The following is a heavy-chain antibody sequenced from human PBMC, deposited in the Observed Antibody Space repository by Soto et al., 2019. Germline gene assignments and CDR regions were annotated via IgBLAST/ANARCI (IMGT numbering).Heavy chain of an antibody. CDR1: GLTVSSNY. V-gene: IGHV3-53*01. Sequence: GGSLRLSCAASGLTVSSNYMSLVRQAPGKGLEWVSIIYIGGNTYYADSVKGRFTISRDNSKNALYLQMNSLRAEDTAVYYCARDGYNPYWFATWGQGTLVTVSS. D-gene: IGHD1-20*01. CDR3: ARDGYNPYWFAT. CDR2: IYIGGNT. J-gene: IGHJ5*02.